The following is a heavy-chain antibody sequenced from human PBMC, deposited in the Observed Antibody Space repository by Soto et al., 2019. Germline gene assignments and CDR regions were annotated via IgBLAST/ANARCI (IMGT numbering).Heavy chain of an antibody. CDR2: ISPYNGNT. CDR3: ARDLVYGDPRRDY. J-gene: IGHJ4*02. Sequence: QVQLVQSGAEVKKPGASVKVSCKASGYTFPNYGITWVRQAPGQGLEWMGWISPYNGNTDYAQDLQGRVTMTTDTSTSTVYMELRSLRSDDTAVYYCARDLVYGDPRRDYWGQGTLVTVSS. CDR1: GYTFPNYG. D-gene: IGHD4-17*01. V-gene: IGHV1-18*01.